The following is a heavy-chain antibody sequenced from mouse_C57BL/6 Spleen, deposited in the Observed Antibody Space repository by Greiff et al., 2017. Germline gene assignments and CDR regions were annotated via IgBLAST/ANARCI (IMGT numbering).Heavy chain of an antibody. V-gene: IGHV1-5*01. D-gene: IGHD1-1*01. CDR2: IYPGNSDT. CDR3: TRAEATTVVATGYFDV. CDR1: GYTFTSYW. Sequence: VQLQQSGTVLARPGASVKMSCKTSGYTFTSYWMHWVKQRPGQGLEWIGAIYPGNSDTSYNQKFKGKAKLTAVTSASTAYMELSSLANEDSAVYYCTRAEATTVVATGYFDVWGTGTTGTVSS. J-gene: IGHJ1*03.